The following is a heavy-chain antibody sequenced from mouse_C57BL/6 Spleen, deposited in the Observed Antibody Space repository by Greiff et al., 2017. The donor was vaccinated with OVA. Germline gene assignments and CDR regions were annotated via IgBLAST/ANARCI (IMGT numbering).Heavy chain of an antibody. V-gene: IGHV1-39*01. CDR1: GYSFTDYH. J-gene: IGHJ3*01. D-gene: IGHD1-1*01. Sequence: EVQLQQSGPELVKPGASVTISCKASGYSFTDYHMNWVQQTTGKSLEWIGVINPNSGTTSYNQKFKGKATLTVDQSSSTAYMQLNSLTSEDSAVYYCAREGGSSYWLAYWGQGTLVTVSA. CDR2: INPNSGTT. CDR3: AREGGSSYWLAY.